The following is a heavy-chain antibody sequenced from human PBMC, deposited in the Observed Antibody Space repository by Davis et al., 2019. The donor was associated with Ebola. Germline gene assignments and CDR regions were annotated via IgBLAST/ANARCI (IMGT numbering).Heavy chain of an antibody. CDR1: GFTFSSYG. CDR3: ARIYYYYYGMDV. Sequence: GGSLRPSCAASGFTFSSYGMHWVRQAPGKGLEWVAVISYDGSNKYYADSVKGRFTISRDNSKNTLYLQMNSLRAEDTAVYYCARIYYYYYGMDVWGQGTTVTVSS. J-gene: IGHJ6*02. CDR2: ISYDGSNK. V-gene: IGHV3-30*03.